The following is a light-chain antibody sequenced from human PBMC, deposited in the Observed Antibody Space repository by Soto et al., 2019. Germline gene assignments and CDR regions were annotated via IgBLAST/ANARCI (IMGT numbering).Light chain of an antibody. CDR2: GAS. V-gene: IGKV3-20*01. Sequence: EIVLTQSPGTLSLSPGERATLSCRASQSVSSSYLAWYQQKPGQAPRLLIYGASSRATGIPDRFSGSGSGTDFTLTIRRLEPEDFAVYYCQQYGSPRTFGQGTKLDIK. CDR1: QSVSSSY. CDR3: QQYGSPRT. J-gene: IGKJ1*01.